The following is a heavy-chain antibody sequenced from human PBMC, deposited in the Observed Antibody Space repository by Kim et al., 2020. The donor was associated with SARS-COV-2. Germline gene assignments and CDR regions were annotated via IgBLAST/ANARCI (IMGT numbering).Heavy chain of an antibody. V-gene: IGHV3-11*06. J-gene: IGHJ4*02. CDR3: ARDREFTIFGVVIKGSFDY. D-gene: IGHD3-3*01. Sequence: GRFTISRDNAKNSLYLQMNSLRAEDTAVYYCARDREFTIFGVVIKGSFDYWGQGTLVTVSS.